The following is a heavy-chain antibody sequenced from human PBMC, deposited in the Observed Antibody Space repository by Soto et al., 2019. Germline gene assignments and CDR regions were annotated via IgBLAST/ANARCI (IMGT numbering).Heavy chain of an antibody. J-gene: IGHJ6*02. D-gene: IGHD3-3*01. CDR2: ISAYNGNT. V-gene: IGHV1-18*04. CDR1: GYTFTSYG. CDR3: ARDPRDRITIFGVVTPHYGMDV. Sequence: ASVKVSCKVSGYTFTSYGISWVRQAPGQGLEWMGWISAYNGNTNYAQKLQGRVTMTTDTSTSTAYMELRSLRSDDTAVYYCARDPRDRITIFGVVTPHYGMDVWGQGTTVTVSS.